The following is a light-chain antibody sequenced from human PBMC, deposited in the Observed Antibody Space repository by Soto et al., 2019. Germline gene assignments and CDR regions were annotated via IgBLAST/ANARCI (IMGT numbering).Light chain of an antibody. CDR2: KAS. V-gene: IGKV1-5*03. CDR3: QQYNSYCT. J-gene: IGKJ1*01. CDR1: QSISSW. Sequence: DIQMTRSPSTLSASVGDRVTITCRASQSISSWLAWYQQKPGKAPKLLIYKASSLESGVPSRFSGSGSGTEFTLTISSLQPDDFATYYCQQYNSYCTFGQGTKVDIK.